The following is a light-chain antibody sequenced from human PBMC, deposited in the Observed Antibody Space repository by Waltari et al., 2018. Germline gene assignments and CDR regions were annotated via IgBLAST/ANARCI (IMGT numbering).Light chain of an antibody. CDR3: QQYMNWPPGYT. CDR2: GVS. V-gene: IGKV3-15*01. J-gene: IGKJ2*01. CDR1: QNVSDN. Sequence: EILMTQSPVALSLSAGERAPLSCRASQNVSDNLARYQQRPGQAPALLIYGVSIRAPGVPDRFSGGGSATQFTLTINNLQSSDSAVYYCQQYMNWPPGYTFGQGTKVEIK.